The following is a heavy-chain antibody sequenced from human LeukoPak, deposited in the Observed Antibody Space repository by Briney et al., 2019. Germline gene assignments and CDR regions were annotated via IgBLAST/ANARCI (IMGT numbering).Heavy chain of an antibody. Sequence: PGGSLRLSCAASGFTFSSYAMSWVRQAPGKGLEWVSAISGSGGSTYYADSVKGRFTISRDNSKNTLYLQMHSLRAYDTAVYYCAKDAAVTMFRGVIKIKAPSYFDYWGQGTLVTVSS. V-gene: IGHV3-23*01. CDR3: AKDAAVTMFRGVIKIKAPSYFDY. CDR2: ISGSGGST. J-gene: IGHJ4*02. D-gene: IGHD3-10*01. CDR1: GFTFSSYA.